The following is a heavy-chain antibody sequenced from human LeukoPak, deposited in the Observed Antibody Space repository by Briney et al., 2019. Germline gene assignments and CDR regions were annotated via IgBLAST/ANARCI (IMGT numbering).Heavy chain of an antibody. CDR1: GGSISGGGYY. V-gene: IGHV4-31*03. CDR2: IYYSGST. J-gene: IGHJ4*02. D-gene: IGHD3-3*01. CDR3: ARAPIFGVAYFDY. Sequence: SETLSLTCTVSGGSISGGGYYWSWIRQHTGKGLEWIGYIYYSGSTYYNPSLKSRVSMTVDASKTQFSLNLSSVTAADTAVYYCARAPIFGVAYFDYWGQGSLVTVSS.